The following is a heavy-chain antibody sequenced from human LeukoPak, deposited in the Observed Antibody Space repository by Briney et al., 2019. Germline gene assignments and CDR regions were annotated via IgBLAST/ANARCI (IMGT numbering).Heavy chain of an antibody. J-gene: IGHJ4*02. Sequence: PGGSLRLSCAASGFTFSTYAMSWVRQAPGKGLEWVSAIDGSGGSTYYADSVKGRFTISRDNSKNTLYLQMNSLRADDTAVYYCAKSYYYDTSGDFFDYWGQGTLVTVSS. V-gene: IGHV3-23*01. D-gene: IGHD3-22*01. CDR2: IDGSGGST. CDR1: GFTFSTYA. CDR3: AKSYYYDTSGDFFDY.